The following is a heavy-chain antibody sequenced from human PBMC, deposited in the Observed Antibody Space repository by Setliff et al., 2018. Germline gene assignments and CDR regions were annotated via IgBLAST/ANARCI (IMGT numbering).Heavy chain of an antibody. V-gene: IGHV3-48*03. CDR1: GFTFSSYE. J-gene: IGHJ4*02. Sequence: PGGSLRLSCAASGFTFSSYEMNWVRQAPGKGLEWVSYTSSSRSTIYYADSVKGLFTISRDNAKNSLYLQMNSLRAEDTALYYCARDLSYYDSSGYSPTDYWGQGTLVTVSS. D-gene: IGHD3-22*01. CDR2: TSSSRSTI. CDR3: ARDLSYYDSSGYSPTDY.